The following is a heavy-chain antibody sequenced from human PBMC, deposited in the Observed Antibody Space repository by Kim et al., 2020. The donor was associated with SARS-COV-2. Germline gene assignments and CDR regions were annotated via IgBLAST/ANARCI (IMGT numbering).Heavy chain of an antibody. V-gene: IGHV4-30-4*01. CDR2: IYYSGST. Sequence: SETLSLTCTVSGGSISSGDYYWSWIRQPPGKGLEWIGYIYYSGSTHYNPSLKSRVTISVDTSKNQFSLKLSSVTAADTAVYYCAHGDFDNGMDVWDQGTTVTVSS. CDR1: GGSISSGDYY. CDR3: AHGDFDNGMDV. J-gene: IGHJ6*02. D-gene: IGHD2-21*01.